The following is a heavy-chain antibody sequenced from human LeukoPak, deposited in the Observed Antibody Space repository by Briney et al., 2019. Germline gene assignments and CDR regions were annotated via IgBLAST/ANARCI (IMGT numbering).Heavy chain of an antibody. CDR2: IRHGGVT. CDR1: GESFSSYF. Sequence: SETLSLTCGVSGESFSSYFWSWIRQSPGEGLEWLGQIRHGGVTTYNPSLMGRVTISVDTSNNQFSLILTSVTAADTAVYYCARGPHFYGDYIRSFPDAFHLWGRGTVVSISS. D-gene: IGHD4-17*01. CDR3: ARGPHFYGDYIRSFPDAFHL. V-gene: IGHV4-34*01. J-gene: IGHJ3*01.